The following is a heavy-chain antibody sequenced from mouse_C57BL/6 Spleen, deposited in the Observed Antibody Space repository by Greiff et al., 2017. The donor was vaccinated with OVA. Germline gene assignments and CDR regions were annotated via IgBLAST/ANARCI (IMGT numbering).Heavy chain of an antibody. J-gene: IGHJ2*01. D-gene: IGHD1-1*01. CDR1: GFSLTSYG. CDR2: IWRGGST. V-gene: IGHV2-5*01. Sequence: VQLQQSGPGLVQPSQSLSITCTVSGFSLTSYGVHWVRQSPGKGLEWLGVIWRGGSTDYNAAFMSRLSITKDNSKSQVFFKMNSLQADDTAIYYCAKNYDYGSSYFDYWGQGTTLTVSS. CDR3: AKNYDYGSSYFDY.